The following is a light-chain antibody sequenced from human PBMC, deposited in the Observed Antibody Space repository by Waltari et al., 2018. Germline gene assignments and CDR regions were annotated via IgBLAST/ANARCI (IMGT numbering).Light chain of an antibody. V-gene: IGLV3-25*03. Sequence: HELTQLPPVSVSSGQTARISCPGDALSHKYTAWYQQKAGQAPILVIYKDNERPSGIPERFSGSSSGTTVTLTISAVQAEDEADYYCQSADSSSPYVLFGGGTKLTVL. J-gene: IGLJ2*01. CDR1: ALSHKY. CDR2: KDN. CDR3: QSADSSSPYVL.